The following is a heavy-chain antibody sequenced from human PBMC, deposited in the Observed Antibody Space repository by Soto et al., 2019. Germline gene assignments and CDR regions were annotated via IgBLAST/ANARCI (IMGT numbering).Heavy chain of an antibody. CDR2: IIPIFGTA. CDR1: GGTFSSYA. D-gene: IGHD3-10*01. CDR3: ARGITMVRGVHYYYYGMDV. Sequence: ASVKVSCKASGGTFSSYAISWVRQAPGQGLEWMGGIIPIFGTANYAQKFQGRVTITADESTSTAYMELSSLRSEDTAVYYCARGITMVRGVHYYYYGMDVWGQGT. J-gene: IGHJ6*02. V-gene: IGHV1-69*13.